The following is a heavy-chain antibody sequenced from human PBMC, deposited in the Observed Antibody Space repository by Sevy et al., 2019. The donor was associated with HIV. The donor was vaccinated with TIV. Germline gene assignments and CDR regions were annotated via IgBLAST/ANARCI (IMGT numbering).Heavy chain of an antibody. J-gene: IGHJ4*02. CDR3: ARELGYCSSTSCSPFDY. Sequence: GGSLRLSCAASGFTFSSYAMHWVRQAPGKGLEWVAVISYDGSNKYYAYSVKGRFTISRDNSKNTLYLQMNSLRAEDTAVYYCARELGYCSSTSCSPFDYWGQGTLVTVSS. D-gene: IGHD2-2*01. CDR2: ISYDGSNK. V-gene: IGHV3-30*04. CDR1: GFTFSSYA.